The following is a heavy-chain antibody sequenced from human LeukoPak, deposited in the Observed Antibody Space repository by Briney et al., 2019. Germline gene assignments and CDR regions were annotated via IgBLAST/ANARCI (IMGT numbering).Heavy chain of an antibody. CDR2: ISGSGGST. CDR3: ARDVEATINFGLDY. Sequence: PGGSLRLSCAASGFTFSSYAMSWVRQAPGKGLEWVSAISGSGGSTYYADSTKGRFTISRDNSKNTLYLQMNSLRAEDTAVYYCARDVEATINFGLDYWGQGTLVTVSS. V-gene: IGHV3-23*01. D-gene: IGHD5-12*01. J-gene: IGHJ4*02. CDR1: GFTFSSYA.